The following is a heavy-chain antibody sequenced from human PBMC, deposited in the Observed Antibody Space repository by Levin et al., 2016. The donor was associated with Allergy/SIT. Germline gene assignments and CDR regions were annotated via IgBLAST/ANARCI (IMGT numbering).Heavy chain of an antibody. Sequence: GGSLRLSCAASGFTFSDYYMSWIRQAPGKGLEWVSYISSSSSYTNYADSVKGRFTISRDNSKNTLYLQMSSLRAEDTAVYYCVKGEGMQQQPPFDYWGQGTPVTVSS. CDR1: GFTFSDYY. CDR2: ISSSSSYT. V-gene: IGHV3-11*06. CDR3: VKGEGMQQQPPFDY. D-gene: IGHD6-13*01. J-gene: IGHJ4*02.